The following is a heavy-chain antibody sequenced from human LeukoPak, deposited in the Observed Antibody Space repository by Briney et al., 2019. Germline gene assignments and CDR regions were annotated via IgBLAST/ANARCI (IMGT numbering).Heavy chain of an antibody. D-gene: IGHD3-10*01. Sequence: SVKVSCKASGYTFSSYAISWVRQAPGQGLEWMGGIIPIFGTANYAQKFQGRVTITADESTSTAYMELSSLRSEDTAVYYCARGPNYYGSGSYFGYWGQGTLVTVSS. J-gene: IGHJ4*02. V-gene: IGHV1-69*13. CDR3: ARGPNYYGSGSYFGY. CDR2: IIPIFGTA. CDR1: GYTFSSYA.